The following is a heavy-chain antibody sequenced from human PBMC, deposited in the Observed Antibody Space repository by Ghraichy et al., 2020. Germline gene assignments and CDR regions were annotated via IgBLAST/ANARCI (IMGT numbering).Heavy chain of an antibody. V-gene: IGHV1-18*01. Sequence: ASVKVSCKASGYTFTSYGISWVRQAPGQGLEWMGWISAYNGNTNYAQKLQGRVTMTTDTSTSTAYMELRSLRSDDTAVYYCARDRRYCSSTSCYGVQFYYWGQGTLVTVSS. D-gene: IGHD2-2*01. CDR2: ISAYNGNT. CDR3: ARDRRYCSSTSCYGVQFYY. J-gene: IGHJ4*02. CDR1: GYTFTSYG.